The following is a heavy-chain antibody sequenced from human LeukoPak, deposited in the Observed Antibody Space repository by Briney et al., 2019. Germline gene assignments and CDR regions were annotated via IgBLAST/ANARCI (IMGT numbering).Heavy chain of an antibody. V-gene: IGHV1-8*01. J-gene: IGHJ6*02. Sequence: ASVKVSCKASGYTFTSYDINWVRQATGQGLEWMGWRNPNSGNTGYAQKFQGRVTMTRNTSISTAYMELSSLRSEDTAVYYCATAGYSSSWFYYYYGMDVWGQGTTVTVSS. CDR2: RNPNSGNT. CDR1: GYTFTSYD. D-gene: IGHD6-13*01. CDR3: ATAGYSSSWFYYYYGMDV.